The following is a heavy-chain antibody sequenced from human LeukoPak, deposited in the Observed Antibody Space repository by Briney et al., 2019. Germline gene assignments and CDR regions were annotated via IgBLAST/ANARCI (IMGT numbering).Heavy chain of an antibody. D-gene: IGHD5-18*01. V-gene: IGHV1-69*05. CDR3: ARDFGGYSSQEGSLEDDY. Sequence: SVKVSCKASGGTFSSYAISWVRQAPGQGLEWMGGIIPIFGTANYAQKFQGRVTITTDESTSTAYMELSSLRSEDTAVYYCARDFGGYSSQEGSLEDDYWGQGTLVTVSS. J-gene: IGHJ4*02. CDR2: IIPIFGTA. CDR1: GGTFSSYA.